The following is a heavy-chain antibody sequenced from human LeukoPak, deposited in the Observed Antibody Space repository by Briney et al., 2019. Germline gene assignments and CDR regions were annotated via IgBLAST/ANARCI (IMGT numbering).Heavy chain of an antibody. CDR1: GGSISSGSYY. D-gene: IGHD3-10*01. V-gene: IGHV4-61*02. Sequence: SEALSLTCTVSGGSISSGSYYWSWIRQPAGKGLEWIGRIYTSGSTNYNPSLKSRVTISVDTSKNQFSLKLSSVTAADTAVYYCARESHYYGSTGRFDPWGQGTLVTVSS. CDR2: IYTSGST. J-gene: IGHJ5*02. CDR3: ARESHYYGSTGRFDP.